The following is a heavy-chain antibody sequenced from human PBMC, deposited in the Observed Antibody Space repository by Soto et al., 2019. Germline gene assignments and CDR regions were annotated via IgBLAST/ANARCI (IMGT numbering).Heavy chain of an antibody. CDR3: ARAHYGDYGYGMDV. CDR1: GGSISSGGYS. J-gene: IGHJ6*02. Sequence: SETLSLTCAVSGGSISSGGYSWSWIRQPPGKGLEWIGYIYHSGSTYYNPSLKSRVTISVDRSKNQFSLKLSSVTAADTAVYYCARAHYGDYGYGMDVWGQGTTITVS. V-gene: IGHV4-30-2*01. CDR2: IYHSGST. D-gene: IGHD3-10*01.